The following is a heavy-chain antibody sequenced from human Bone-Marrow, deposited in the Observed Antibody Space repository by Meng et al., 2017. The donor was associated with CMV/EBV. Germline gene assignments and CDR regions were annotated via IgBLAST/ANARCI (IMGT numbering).Heavy chain of an antibody. J-gene: IGHJ4*02. Sequence: GGSLRLSCAASGFTFDDYAMHWVRQAPGKGLEWVSGISWNSGSIGYVDSVKGRFTISRDNAKNSLYLQMNSLRAEDTAVYYCARDPKRGLGSYHEWGQGTLVTVSS. V-gene: IGHV3-9*01. CDR1: GFTFDDYA. CDR3: ARDPKRGLGSYHE. CDR2: ISWNSGSI. D-gene: IGHD3-16*02.